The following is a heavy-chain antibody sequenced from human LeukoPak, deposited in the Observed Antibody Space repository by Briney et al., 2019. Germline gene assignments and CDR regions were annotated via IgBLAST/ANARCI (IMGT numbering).Heavy chain of an antibody. CDR2: ISPYNGNT. CDR1: GYTFTSYG. D-gene: IGHD1-20*01. V-gene: IGHV1-18*01. Sequence: ASVKVSCKASGYTFTSYGISWVRQAPGQGLEWMGWISPYNGNTNYAQKLQGRVTMTTHTSTSTAYMELRSLRSDDTAVYYCASFNWNGAAGAFDIWGQGTMVTVSS. CDR3: ASFNWNGAAGAFDI. J-gene: IGHJ3*02.